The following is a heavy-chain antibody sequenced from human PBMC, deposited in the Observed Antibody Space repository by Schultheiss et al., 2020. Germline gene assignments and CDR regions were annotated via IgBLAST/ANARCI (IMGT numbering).Heavy chain of an antibody. J-gene: IGHJ4*02. CDR1: GGSISSSSYY. D-gene: IGHD1-26*01. CDR2: IYHSGST. V-gene: IGHV4-39*07. Sequence: SETLSLTCTVSGGSISSSSYYWGWIRQPPGKGLEWIGSIYHSGSTYYNPSLKSRVTISVDTSKNQFSLKLSSVTAADTAVYYCARRSPIVGAPYFDYWGQGTLVTFSS. CDR3: ARRSPIVGAPYFDY.